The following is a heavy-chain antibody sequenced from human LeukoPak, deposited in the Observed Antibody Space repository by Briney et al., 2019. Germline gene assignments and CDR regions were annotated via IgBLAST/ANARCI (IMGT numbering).Heavy chain of an antibody. CDR1: GYTFTSYA. CDR2: INTNTGNP. J-gene: IGHJ4*02. V-gene: IGHV7-4-1*02. CDR3: ARDARSGPFDY. Sequence: GASVKVSCKASGYTFTSYAMNWVRQAPGQGLEWMGWINTNTGNPTYAQGFTGRFVFSLDTSVSTAYLQISGLKTEDTAVYYCARDARSGPFDYWGQGTLVTVSS.